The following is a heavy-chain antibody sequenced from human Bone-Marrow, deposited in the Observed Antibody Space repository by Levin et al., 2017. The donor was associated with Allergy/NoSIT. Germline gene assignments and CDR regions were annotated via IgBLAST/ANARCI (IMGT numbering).Heavy chain of an antibody. Sequence: SETLSLTCAVYGGSFSGYYWSWIRQPPGKGLEWIGEINHSGSTNYNPSLKSRVTISVDTSKNQFSLKLSSVTAADTAVYYCARLVTRDDYWGQGTLVTVSS. V-gene: IGHV4-34*01. CDR3: ARLVTRDDY. CDR2: INHSGST. J-gene: IGHJ4*02. CDR1: GGSFSGYY.